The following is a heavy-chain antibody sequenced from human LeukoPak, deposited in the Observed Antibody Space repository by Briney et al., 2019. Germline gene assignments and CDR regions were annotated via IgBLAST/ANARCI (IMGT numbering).Heavy chain of an antibody. CDR1: GYSFTSYW. V-gene: IGHV5-10-1*01. D-gene: IGHD1-1*01. CDR3: ARLGTTYEDY. CDR2: IDLSDSYT. Sequence: GESVKISCNGSGYSFTSYWISWVRQMPGKGLEWMGRIDLSDSYTNYSPSFQGHVTISADKSICTAYLQWSSLKASDTAMYYCARLGTTYEDYWGQGTLVTVSS. J-gene: IGHJ4*02.